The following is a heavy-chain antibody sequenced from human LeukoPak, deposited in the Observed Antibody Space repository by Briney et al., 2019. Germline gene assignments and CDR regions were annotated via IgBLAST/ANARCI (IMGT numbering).Heavy chain of an antibody. CDR2: IYTSGST. CDR3: ARDDAGYSSSWYLGWFDP. J-gene: IGHJ5*02. V-gene: IGHV4-61*02. Sequence: PSETLSLTCTVSGGSISSGSYYWSWIRQPAGKGLEWIGRIYTSGSTNYNPSLKSRVTISVDTSKNQFSLRLSSVTAADTAVYYCARDDAGYSSSWYLGWFDPWGQGTLVTVSS. D-gene: IGHD6-13*01. CDR1: GGSISSGSYY.